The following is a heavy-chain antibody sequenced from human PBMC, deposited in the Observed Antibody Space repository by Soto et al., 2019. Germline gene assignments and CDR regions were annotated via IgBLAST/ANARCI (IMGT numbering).Heavy chain of an antibody. Sequence: PSETLPHTCAVSGGSISSGGYSWSWIRQPPGKGLEWIGYIYHSGSTYYNPSLKSRVTISVDRSKNQFSLKLSSVTAADTAVYYCARVPGPWGQGTLVTV. D-gene: IGHD3-10*01. V-gene: IGHV4-30-2*01. CDR1: GGSISSGGYS. CDR2: IYHSGST. J-gene: IGHJ5*02. CDR3: ARVPGP.